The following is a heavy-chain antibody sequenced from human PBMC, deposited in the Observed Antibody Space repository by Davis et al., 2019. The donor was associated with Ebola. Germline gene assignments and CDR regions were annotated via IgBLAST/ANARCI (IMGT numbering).Heavy chain of an antibody. CDR3: ARRRNWFDP. J-gene: IGHJ5*02. Sequence: GESLKISCAASGFTFSSYSMNWVRQAPGKGLEWVSYISSSSTIYYADSVKGRFTISRDNAKNSLYLQMNSLRDEDTAVYYCARRRNWFDPWGQGTLVTVSS. V-gene: IGHV3-48*02. CDR1: GFTFSSYS. CDR2: ISSSSTI.